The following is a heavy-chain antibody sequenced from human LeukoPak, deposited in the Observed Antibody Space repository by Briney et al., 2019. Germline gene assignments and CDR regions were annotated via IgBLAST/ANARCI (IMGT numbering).Heavy chain of an antibody. CDR2: ISAYNGNT. D-gene: IGHD5-18*01. Sequence: ASVKVSCKASGYTFTSYGISWVRQAPGQGLEWMGWISAYNGNTNYAQKLQGRVTMTRDTSTSTVYMELSSLRSEDTAVYYCARDHDSYGFCVYWGQGTLVTVSS. CDR3: ARDHDSYGFCVY. CDR1: GYTFTSYG. J-gene: IGHJ4*02. V-gene: IGHV1-18*01.